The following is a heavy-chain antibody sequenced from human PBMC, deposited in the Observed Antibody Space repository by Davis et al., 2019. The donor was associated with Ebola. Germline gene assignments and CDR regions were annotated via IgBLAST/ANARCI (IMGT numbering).Heavy chain of an antibody. CDR3: ARGRGYYDSSGYYSRYWYFDL. J-gene: IGHJ2*01. CDR1: GGSISSSNW. Sequence: MPSETLSLTCDLSGGSISSSNWWSWVRQPPGKGLEWIGEIYHSGSTTYNPSLKSRVTISVDKSKNQFSLKLSSVTAADTAVYYCARGRGYYDSSGYYSRYWYFDLWGRGTLVTVSS. D-gene: IGHD3-22*01. CDR2: IYHSGST. V-gene: IGHV4-4*02.